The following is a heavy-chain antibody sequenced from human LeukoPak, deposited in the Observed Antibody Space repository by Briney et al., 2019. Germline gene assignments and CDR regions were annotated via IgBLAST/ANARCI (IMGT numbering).Heavy chain of an antibody. D-gene: IGHD6-19*01. CDR3: VKDPGIAVAVRDYYYGMDV. Sequence: PGGSLRLSCAASGFTFDDYAMHWVRQAPGKGLEWVSGISWNSGSIGYADSVKGRFTISRDNAKNSLYLQMNSLRAEDTALYYCVKDPGIAVAVRDYYYGMDVWGQGTTVTVSS. J-gene: IGHJ6*02. CDR2: ISWNSGSI. V-gene: IGHV3-9*01. CDR1: GFTFDDYA.